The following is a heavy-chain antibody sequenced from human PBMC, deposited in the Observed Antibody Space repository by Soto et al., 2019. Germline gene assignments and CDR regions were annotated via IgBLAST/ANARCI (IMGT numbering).Heavy chain of an antibody. J-gene: IGHJ4*02. Sequence: SETLSLTCSVSGGSISSGDNFWSWIRQYPGNGLEWFGFIYHSASTYYNPSLKSRVTISVDTSKKQFSWNLSSVTAADTAVYYCARGFGSSSWDYWGQGTTGTVSS. D-gene: IGHD6-13*01. CDR1: GGSISSGDNF. CDR3: ARGFGSSSWDY. V-gene: IGHV4-31*02. CDR2: IYHSAST.